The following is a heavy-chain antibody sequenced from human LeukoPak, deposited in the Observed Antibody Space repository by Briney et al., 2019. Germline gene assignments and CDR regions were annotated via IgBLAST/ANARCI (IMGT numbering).Heavy chain of an antibody. CDR1: GGSFSGYY. CDR2: INHSGST. CDR3: ARVNTKDAFDI. Sequence: SETLSLTCAVCGGSFSGYYWSWIRQPPGKGLEWIGEINHSGSTNYNPSLKSRVTISVDTSKNQFSLKLSSVTAADTAVYYCARVNTKDAFDIWGQGTMVTVSS. V-gene: IGHV4-34*01. J-gene: IGHJ3*02. D-gene: IGHD2-8*01.